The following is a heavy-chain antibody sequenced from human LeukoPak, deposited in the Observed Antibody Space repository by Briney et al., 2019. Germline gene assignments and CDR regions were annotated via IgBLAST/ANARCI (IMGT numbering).Heavy chain of an antibody. CDR2: IIPIFGTV. J-gene: IGHJ4*02. V-gene: IGHV1-69*06. CDR3: ARDGEVALRYFDWLLY. Sequence: ASVKVSCKASGGTFSSCAISWVRQAPGQGLEWMGGIIPIFGTVNYAQKFQGRVTITADKSTSTAYMELSSLRSEDTAVYYCARDGEVALRYFDWLLYWGQGTLVTVSS. CDR1: GGTFSSCA. D-gene: IGHD3-9*01.